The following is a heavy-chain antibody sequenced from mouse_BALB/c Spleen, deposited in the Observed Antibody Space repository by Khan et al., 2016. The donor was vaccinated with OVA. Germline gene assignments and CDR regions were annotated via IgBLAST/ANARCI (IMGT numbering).Heavy chain of an antibody. V-gene: IGHV2-4-1*01. Sequence: QVQLKQSGPGLVQPSQSLSITCTVSGFSLITYGVHWVRQSPGKGLEWLGVIWSDGSPDYNAAFIPRLSITKYNSKSQVFFKMNSLQGDDTAILHCARDSYRYGFTYWGRGTLVTVSA. D-gene: IGHD2-12*01. J-gene: IGHJ3*01. CDR2: IWSDGSP. CDR3: ARDSYRYGFTY. CDR1: GFSLITYG.